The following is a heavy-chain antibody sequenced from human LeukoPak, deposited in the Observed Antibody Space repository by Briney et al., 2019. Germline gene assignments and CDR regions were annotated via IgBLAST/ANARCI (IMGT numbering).Heavy chain of an antibody. J-gene: IGHJ4*02. D-gene: IGHD6-13*01. CDR2: INPSGGST. V-gene: IGHV1-46*01. CDR3: ARFAGIAAAGTHIDY. Sequence: ASVKVSCKASGYTFTSYYMHWVRQAPGQGLEWMGLINPSGGSTSYAQKFQGRVTMTRDTSTGTVYMELSSLRSEDTAVYYCARFAGIAAAGTHIDYWGQGTLVTVSS. CDR1: GYTFTSYY.